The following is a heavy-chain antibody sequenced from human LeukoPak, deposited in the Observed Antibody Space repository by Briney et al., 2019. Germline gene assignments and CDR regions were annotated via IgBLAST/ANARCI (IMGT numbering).Heavy chain of an antibody. CDR3: ARLEWDNYYYYGMDV. CDR2: IRGKTNSYAT. V-gene: IGHV3-73*01. Sequence: GGSLRLSCAASGFTFSTSAMHWVRQASGKGLEWLGRIRGKTNSYATAYAASVEGRFTISRDDSKNTAYLQMNSLKTEDTAVYYCARLEWDNYYYYGMDVWGQGTTVTVSS. J-gene: IGHJ6*02. D-gene: IGHD1-26*01. CDR1: GFTFSTSA.